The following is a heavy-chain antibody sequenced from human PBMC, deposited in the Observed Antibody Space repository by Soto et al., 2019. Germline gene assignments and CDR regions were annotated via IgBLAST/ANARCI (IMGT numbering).Heavy chain of an antibody. J-gene: IGHJ6*01. Sequence: SETRWRTCTFCVCRMGYGFYSLSLIRQSPWNGLDLLGYISHFETTYYNTSFKSRVYLSIDRTRNQFSLSLSSMTAADKAVYYCDRARHYEHLELWGPETMLIVSS. CDR1: VCRMGYGFYS. CDR3: DRARHYEHLEL. CDR2: ISHFETT. V-gene: IGHV4-30-2*06. D-gene: IGHD3-16*01.